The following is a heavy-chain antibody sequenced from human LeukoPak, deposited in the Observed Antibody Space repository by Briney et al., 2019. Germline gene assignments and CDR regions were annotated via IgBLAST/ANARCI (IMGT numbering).Heavy chain of an antibody. CDR3: AREYSMIVVVADAFDI. Sequence: ASVKVSCKASGYTFTSYGISWVQQAPGQGLEWMGWISAYNGNTNYAQKLQGRVTMTTDTSTSTAYMELRSLRSDDTAVYYCAREYSMIVVVADAFDIWGQGTMVTVSS. D-gene: IGHD3-22*01. V-gene: IGHV1-18*01. J-gene: IGHJ3*02. CDR2: ISAYNGNT. CDR1: GYTFTSYG.